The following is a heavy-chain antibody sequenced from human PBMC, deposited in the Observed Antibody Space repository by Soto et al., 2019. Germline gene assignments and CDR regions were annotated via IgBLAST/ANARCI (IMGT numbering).Heavy chain of an antibody. CDR1: GYTFTSYG. Sequence: QVQLVQSGAEVKKPGASVKVSCKASGYTFTSYGISWVRQAPGQGLEWMGWISAYNGNTNYAQKLQGRVTMTTDTSTSTAYMELRSLRSDDSALYYCARDAYYDSSGYRSDCDYWVQGTLVTVSS. CDR2: ISAYNGNT. V-gene: IGHV1-18*01. J-gene: IGHJ4*02. D-gene: IGHD3-22*01. CDR3: ARDAYYDSSGYRSDCDY.